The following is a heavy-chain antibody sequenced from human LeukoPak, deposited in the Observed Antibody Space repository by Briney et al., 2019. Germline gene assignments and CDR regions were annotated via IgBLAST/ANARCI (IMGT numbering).Heavy chain of an antibody. D-gene: IGHD2-2*01. J-gene: IGHJ4*02. CDR2: INTDGSSA. CDR1: GFTFSGYW. CDR3: ARDYCSSTSCYPDY. Sequence: GGSLRLSCAASGFTFSGYWMHWVRQGPGKGLVWVSRINTDGSSASYADPVKGRFTISRDNAKNTLYLQMNSLRAEDTAVYYCARDYCSSTSCYPDYWGQGTLVTVSS. V-gene: IGHV3-74*01.